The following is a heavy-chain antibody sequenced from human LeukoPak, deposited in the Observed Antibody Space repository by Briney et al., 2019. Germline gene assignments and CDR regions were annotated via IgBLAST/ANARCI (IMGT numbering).Heavy chain of an antibody. Sequence: GGSLRLSCAASGFTFSSYAMSWVRQAPGKGLEWVGFIRSKAYGGTTEYAAPVKGRFTISRDDSKSIAYLQMNSLKTEDTAVYYCTRRGYDFWSGYGYYYYYYGMDVWGQGTTVTVSS. J-gene: IGHJ6*02. CDR1: GFTFSSYA. D-gene: IGHD3-3*01. CDR3: TRRGYDFWSGYGYYYYYYGMDV. CDR2: IRSKAYGGTT. V-gene: IGHV3-49*04.